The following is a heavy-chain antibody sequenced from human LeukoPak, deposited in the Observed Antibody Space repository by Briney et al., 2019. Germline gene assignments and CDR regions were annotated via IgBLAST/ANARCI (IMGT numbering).Heavy chain of an antibody. J-gene: IGHJ4*02. Sequence: GGSLRLSCAASGSTFSSYAMSWVRQAPGKGLEWVSTISGSGGSTYYADSVKGRFTISRDNSKNTLYLQMNSLRAEDTAVYYCAKGTSMIVVVTDSFDYWGQGTLVTVSS. D-gene: IGHD3-22*01. CDR1: GSTFSSYA. V-gene: IGHV3-23*01. CDR3: AKGTSMIVVVTDSFDY. CDR2: ISGSGGST.